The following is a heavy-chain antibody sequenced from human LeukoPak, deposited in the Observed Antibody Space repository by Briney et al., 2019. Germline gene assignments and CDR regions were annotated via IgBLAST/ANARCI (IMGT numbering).Heavy chain of an antibody. Sequence: GGSLRLSCAASGFTFSSYAMSWVRQAPGKGLEWVSAISGSGGSTYYADSVKGRFTISRDNSKNTLYLQMNSLRAEDTAVYYCARGDSSSSEVDYWGQGTLVTVSS. CDR1: GFTFSSYA. CDR2: ISGSGGST. J-gene: IGHJ4*02. CDR3: ARGDSSSSEVDY. D-gene: IGHD6-6*01. V-gene: IGHV3-23*01.